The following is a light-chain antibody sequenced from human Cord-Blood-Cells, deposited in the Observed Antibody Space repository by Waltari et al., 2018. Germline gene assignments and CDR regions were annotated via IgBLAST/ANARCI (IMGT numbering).Light chain of an antibody. CDR1: QGISNY. Sequence: DIPMTQSPSSLSPSVGDRVTITCRASQGISNYLAWYQQKPGKGPKLMIYAASTLQSGVPSRFSGSGSGTDFTLTISSLQPEDVTTYYCQKYNSAITFGQGTRLVIK. CDR3: QKYNSAIT. V-gene: IGKV1-27*01. J-gene: IGKJ5*01. CDR2: AAS.